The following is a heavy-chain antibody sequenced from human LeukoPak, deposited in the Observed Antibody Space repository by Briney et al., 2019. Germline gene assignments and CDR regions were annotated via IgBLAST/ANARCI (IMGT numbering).Heavy chain of an antibody. CDR1: GFTFSSYA. V-gene: IGHV3-23*01. CDR2: ISGSGGST. Sequence: GGSLRLSCAASGFTFSSYAMSWVRQAPGKGLEWVSAISGSGGSTYYADSVKGRFTISRDDSKNTLYLQMNSLKTEDTAVYYCTTDLGYSSGWHYYYYYGMDVWGQGTTVTVSS. CDR3: TTDLGYSSGWHYYYYYGMDV. D-gene: IGHD6-19*01. J-gene: IGHJ6*02.